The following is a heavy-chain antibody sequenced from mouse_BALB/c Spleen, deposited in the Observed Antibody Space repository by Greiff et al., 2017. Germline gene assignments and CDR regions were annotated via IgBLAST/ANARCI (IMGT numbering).Heavy chain of an antibody. V-gene: IGHV3-6*02. CDR2: RSYDGSN. Sequence: EVQLQQSGPGLVKPSQSLSLTCSVTGYSITSGYYWNWIRQFPGNKLEWMGYRSYDGSNNYNPSLKNRISITRDTSKNQFFLKLNAVTTEDTATYDCARGILFDYWGQGTTLTVSS. J-gene: IGHJ2*01. CDR3: ARGILFDY. CDR1: GYSITSGYY.